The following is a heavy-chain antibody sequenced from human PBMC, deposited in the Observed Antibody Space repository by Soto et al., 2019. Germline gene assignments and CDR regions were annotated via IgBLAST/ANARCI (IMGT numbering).Heavy chain of an antibody. V-gene: IGHV6-1*01. J-gene: IGHJ4*02. CDR1: GDSVSSSSAA. CDR2: TYYRSKWYN. CDR3: ARGGGDGSGGNLDY. Sequence: SQTLSLTCVISGDSVSSSSAAWNWIRQSPSRGLEWLGRTYYRSKWYNDYAVSVRSRITINPDTSKNQFSLQLNSVTPEDTAVYYCARGGGDGSGGNLDYWGQGTLVTVSS. D-gene: IGHD6-19*01.